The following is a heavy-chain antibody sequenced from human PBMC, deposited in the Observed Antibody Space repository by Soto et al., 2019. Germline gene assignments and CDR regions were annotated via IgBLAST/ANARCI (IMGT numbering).Heavy chain of an antibody. Sequence: ELQVLESGGGLVQPGGSLRLTCAASGFTLSEYGTSWVRQAPGKGLEWVSFVSGSGDRTYYTDSVKGRFTISRDSSKNTVCLQMNSLRAEDTAVYYCATSNYGERDWGQGTLVTVSS. J-gene: IGHJ4*02. CDR2: VSGSGDRT. V-gene: IGHV3-23*01. D-gene: IGHD3-10*01. CDR3: ATSNYGERD. CDR1: GFTLSEYG.